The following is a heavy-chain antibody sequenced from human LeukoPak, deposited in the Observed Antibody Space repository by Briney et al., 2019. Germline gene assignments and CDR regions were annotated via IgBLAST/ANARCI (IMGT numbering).Heavy chain of an antibody. D-gene: IGHD3-10*01. Sequence: GGSLRLSCAASGYIFSTYWMHWVRQGPGKGLVWVSRINEDGSSTSYAESVRGRFTISRDNAKNTLYLQMNSLRAEDTAVYYCTRDIFGARDSWGQGTLVTVSS. CDR3: TRDIFGARDS. V-gene: IGHV3-74*01. CDR2: INEDGSST. J-gene: IGHJ4*02. CDR1: GYIFSTYW.